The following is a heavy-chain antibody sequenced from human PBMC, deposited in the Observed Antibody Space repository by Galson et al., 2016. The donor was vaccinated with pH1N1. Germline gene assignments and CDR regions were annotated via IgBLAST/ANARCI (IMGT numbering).Heavy chain of an antibody. CDR3: TRRYYFDY. Sequence: SVKVSCKASGYSVTRYYIHWVRQAPGQGLEWMGIIDPSDGTTTYSQKFQGRLSLTRDTSTNSVDMELRNLRPGDSAIYFCTRRYYFDYWGQGTLVTVSS. V-gene: IGHV1-46*01. CDR1: GYSVTRYY. J-gene: IGHJ4*02. CDR2: IDPSDGTT.